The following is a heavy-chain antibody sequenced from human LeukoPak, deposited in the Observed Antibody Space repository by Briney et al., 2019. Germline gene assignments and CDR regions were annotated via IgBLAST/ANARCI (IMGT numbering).Heavy chain of an antibody. D-gene: IGHD3-9*01. J-gene: IGHJ6*02. Sequence: PGGSLRLSCAASGFSFEDYAMHWVRQGPGKGLVWVSRINGDGRNINYADSVRGRFTISRDNAKNTLYLQMNTLRVEDTAVYYCTRDLMDYDVSTGLHHYYMDVWGQGTTVTISS. V-gene: IGHV3-74*01. CDR2: INGDGRNI. CDR1: GFSFEDYA. CDR3: TRDLMDYDVSTGLHHYYMDV.